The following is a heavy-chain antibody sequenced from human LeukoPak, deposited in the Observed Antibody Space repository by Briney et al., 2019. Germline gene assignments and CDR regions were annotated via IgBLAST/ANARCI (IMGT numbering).Heavy chain of an antibody. CDR1: GFTFDDYG. CDR2: INWNGGST. CDR3: AKGSRIGRWLPLDY. Sequence: GALRLSCAASGFTFDDYGMSWVRQAPGKGLEWVSGINWNGGSTGYADSVKGRFTISRDYAKSSLYLQMNSLRAEDTALYYCAKGSRIGRWLPLDYWGQGTLVTASS. D-gene: IGHD5-24*01. V-gene: IGHV3-20*04. J-gene: IGHJ4*02.